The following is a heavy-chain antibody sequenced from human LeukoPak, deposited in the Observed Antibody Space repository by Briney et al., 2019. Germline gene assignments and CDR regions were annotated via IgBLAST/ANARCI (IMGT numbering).Heavy chain of an antibody. D-gene: IGHD5-12*01. Sequence: SETLSLTCTVSGGSISSYYWSWIRQPPGKGLEWIGYIYYSGSTNYNPSLKSRVTISVDTSKNQFSLKLSSVTAADTAVYYCARHEYSRRSDNWFDPWGQGTLATVPS. V-gene: IGHV4-59*08. CDR2: IYYSGST. J-gene: IGHJ5*02. CDR1: GGSISSYY. CDR3: ARHEYSRRSDNWFDP.